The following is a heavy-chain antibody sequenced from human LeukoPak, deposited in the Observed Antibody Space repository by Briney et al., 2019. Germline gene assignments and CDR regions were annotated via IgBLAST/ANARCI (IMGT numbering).Heavy chain of an antibody. Sequence: SETLSLTCTVSGGSISSYYWSWIRQPAGKGLEWIGHIYTSGSTNYNPSLKGRVTMSVDTSKNQFSLKLSSVTAADTAVYYCARDRIRSGSYSSWFDPWGQGTLVTVSS. D-gene: IGHD1-26*01. J-gene: IGHJ5*02. CDR3: ARDRIRSGSYSSWFDP. CDR2: IYTSGST. CDR1: GGSISSYY. V-gene: IGHV4-4*07.